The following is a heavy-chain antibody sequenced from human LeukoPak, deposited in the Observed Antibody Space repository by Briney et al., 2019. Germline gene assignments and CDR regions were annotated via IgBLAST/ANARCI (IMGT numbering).Heavy chain of an antibody. CDR2: IYHSGST. CDR3: ATCLGAIVVVPAAMLGGWFDP. CDR1: GYSISSGYY. Sequence: PSETLSLTCAVSGYSISSGYYWGWIRKPPGKGLEWIGSIYHSGSTYYNPSLKSRVTISVGTSKNQFSLKLSSVTAADTAVYYCATCLGAIVVVPAAMLGGWFDPWGQGTLVTVSS. V-gene: IGHV4-38-2*01. J-gene: IGHJ5*02. D-gene: IGHD2-2*01.